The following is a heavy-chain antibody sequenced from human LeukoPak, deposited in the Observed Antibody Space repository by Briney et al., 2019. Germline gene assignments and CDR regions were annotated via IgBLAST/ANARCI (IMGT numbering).Heavy chain of an antibody. D-gene: IGHD6-13*01. CDR2: IYYSGTT. J-gene: IGHJ4*02. V-gene: IGHV4-59*08. Sequence: SETLSLTCTVSGGSISSFYWSWIRQPPGKGLEWIGYIYYSGTTYYTPSLQSRVTMSVDTSKNQFSLKLNSVTAADTAVYYCARLDKHTGSWLPDYWGQGTLSPSPQ. CDR1: GGSISSFY. CDR3: ARLDKHTGSWLPDY.